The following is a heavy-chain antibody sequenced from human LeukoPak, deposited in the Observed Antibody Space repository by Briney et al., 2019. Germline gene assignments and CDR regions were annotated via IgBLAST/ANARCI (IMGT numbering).Heavy chain of an antibody. CDR2: ISGSGDNT. D-gene: IGHD3-22*01. CDR1: GFTFSSYA. Sequence: GSLRLSCAASGFTFSSYAMSWVRQAPGKGLEWVSGISGSGDNTYYADSVKGRFTISRDNSKNTLYVQVNSLGTEDTAAYYCAKGSYYDSSGSFYIDYWGQGTLVTVSS. J-gene: IGHJ4*02. V-gene: IGHV3-23*01. CDR3: AKGSYYDSSGSFYIDY.